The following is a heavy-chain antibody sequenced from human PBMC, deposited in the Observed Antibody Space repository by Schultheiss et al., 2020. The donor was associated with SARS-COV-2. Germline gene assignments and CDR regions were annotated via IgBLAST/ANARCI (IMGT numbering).Heavy chain of an antibody. V-gene: IGHV3-53*04. Sequence: ESLKISCAASGFTFSSYSMNWVRQAPGKGLEWVSVIYSGGSTYYADSVKGRFTISRHNSKNTLYLQMNSLRAEDTAVYYCARVSTDYMDVWGKGTTVTVSS. J-gene: IGHJ6*03. CDR1: GFTFSSYS. D-gene: IGHD4-17*01. CDR2: IYSGGST. CDR3: ARVSTDYMDV.